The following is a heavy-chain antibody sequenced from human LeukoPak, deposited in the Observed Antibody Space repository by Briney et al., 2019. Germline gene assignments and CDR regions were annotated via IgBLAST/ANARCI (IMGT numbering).Heavy chain of an antibody. CDR1: GFTFSSYG. D-gene: IGHD2-2*01. V-gene: IGHV3-30*02. Sequence: GGSLRLSCAASGFTFSSYGMNWVRQAPGKGLEWVAFIWCDGSNKYYADSVKGRFTISRDNSKNTLYLQMNSLRAEDTAVYYCAKDRGRVVPAAHSFAYWGQGTLVTVSS. CDR2: IWCDGSNK. J-gene: IGHJ4*02. CDR3: AKDRGRVVPAAHSFAY.